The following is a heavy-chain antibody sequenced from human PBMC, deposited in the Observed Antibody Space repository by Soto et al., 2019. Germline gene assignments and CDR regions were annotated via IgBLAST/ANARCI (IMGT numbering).Heavy chain of an antibody. Sequence: RGSLRLSCAASGFTFSSYAMSWVRQAPGKGLEWVSAISGSGGSTYYADSVKGRFTISRDNSKSTLYLQMNSLRAEDTAVYYCEKDNSGSYYVFDYWGQLTLVTVSS. V-gene: IGHV3-23*01. CDR1: GFTFSSYA. J-gene: IGHJ4*02. CDR3: EKDNSGSYYVFDY. CDR2: ISGSGGST. D-gene: IGHD1-26*01.